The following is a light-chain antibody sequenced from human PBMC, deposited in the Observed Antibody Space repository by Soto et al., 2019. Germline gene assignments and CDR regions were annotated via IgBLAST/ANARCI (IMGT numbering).Light chain of an antibody. J-gene: IGKJ4*01. V-gene: IGKV1-39*01. CDR1: QSITTY. CDR2: AAS. Sequence: DIQMTQSPSSLSASVGDRVTITCRASQSITTYLNWYRQKPGKAPKLLIYAASSLQSGVPSRFSGSGSETEFTLSISSLQPEDFATYFCQQFYSAPLTFGGGTKVDIK. CDR3: QQFYSAPLT.